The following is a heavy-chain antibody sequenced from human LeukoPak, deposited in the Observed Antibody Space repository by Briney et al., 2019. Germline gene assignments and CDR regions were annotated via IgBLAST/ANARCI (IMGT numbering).Heavy chain of an antibody. J-gene: IGHJ5*02. V-gene: IGHV1-18*01. CDR1: GYTFTSYG. D-gene: IGHD3-22*01. CDR3: ARNYDSSGPANWFDP. Sequence: ASVKASCKASGYTFTSYGISWVRQAPGQGLEWMGWISAYNGNTNYAQKLQGRVTMTTDTSTSTAYMELRSLRSDDTAVYYCARNYDSSGPANWFDPWGQGTLVTVSS. CDR2: ISAYNGNT.